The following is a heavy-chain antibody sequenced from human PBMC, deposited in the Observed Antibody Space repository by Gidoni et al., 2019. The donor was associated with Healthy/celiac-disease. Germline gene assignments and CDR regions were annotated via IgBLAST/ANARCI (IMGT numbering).Heavy chain of an antibody. Sequence: VQLGESGGGLVKPGGSLRLSCGDSGFTFSNAWMSWVRQAPGEGLEGVGRIKSKPEGWTTDYAAPVKGRFTSSIYDSNTTLYLQMNSLKTADTAVYYCTKPSGCEHYDAFDIWGQVTMVTVSS. CDR2: IKSKPEGWTT. CDR3: TKPSGCEHYDAFDI. V-gene: IGHV3-15*01. CDR1: GFTFSNAW. J-gene: IGHJ3*02. D-gene: IGHD1-26*01.